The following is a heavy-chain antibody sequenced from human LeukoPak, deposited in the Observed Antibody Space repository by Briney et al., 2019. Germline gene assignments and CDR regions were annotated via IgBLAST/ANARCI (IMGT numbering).Heavy chain of an antibody. Sequence: PRGSLRLSCAASGFTFSSRDMNWGRQAPGKGLEWISYIGLSDTATLYADSVKGRFTTSRDNSKNTLYLQMTSLRPEDTALYYCVSQDGHTFLDAFDIWGQGTMLIVSS. CDR3: VSQDGHTFLDAFDI. D-gene: IGHD5-24*01. CDR1: GFTFSSRD. J-gene: IGHJ3*02. V-gene: IGHV3-48*03. CDR2: IGLSDTAT.